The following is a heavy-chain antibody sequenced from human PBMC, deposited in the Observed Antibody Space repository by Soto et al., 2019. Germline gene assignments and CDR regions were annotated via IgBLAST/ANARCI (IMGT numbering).Heavy chain of an antibody. CDR3: GRAPERSGSYYYFDY. J-gene: IGHJ4*02. D-gene: IGHD3-22*01. V-gene: IGHV3-7*03. Sequence: GGSLRLSCAASGFTFSSYWMSWVRQAPGKGLQWVANINRDGSETYYIDSLKGRFTISRDNAENSLYLQMNSLRDEDTAVYYCGRAPERSGSYYYFDYWGRGTLVTVSS. CDR1: GFTFSSYW. CDR2: INRDGSET.